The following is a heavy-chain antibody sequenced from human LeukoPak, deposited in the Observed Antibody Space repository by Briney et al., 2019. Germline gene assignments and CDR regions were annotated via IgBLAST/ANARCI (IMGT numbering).Heavy chain of an antibody. CDR2: INWNGGST. D-gene: IGHD3-3*01. J-gene: IGHJ4*02. V-gene: IGHV3-20*04. CDR3: AKDRGFGVADYYFDY. CDR1: GFTFDDYG. Sequence: PGGSLRLSCAASGFTFDDYGMSWVRQAPGKGLEWVSGINWNGGSTGYVDSVKGRFTISRDNSKNSLYLQMNSLRAEDTALYYCAKDRGFGVADYYFDYWGQGTLVTVSS.